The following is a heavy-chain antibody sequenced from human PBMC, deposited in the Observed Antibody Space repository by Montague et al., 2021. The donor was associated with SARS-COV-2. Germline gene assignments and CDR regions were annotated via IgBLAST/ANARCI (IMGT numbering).Heavy chain of an antibody. J-gene: IGHJ1*01. V-gene: IGHV3-23*01. D-gene: IGHD3-9*01. CDR3: AKDLHPFTEEVVTYFEN. CDR2: ISGSGGGT. CDR1: GFTFSSYA. Sequence: SLSLSWAASGFTFSSYAMGWVRQAPGKGLEWVSGISGSGGGTKYADSVKGRFTISRDNSKNTLHLQMNTLRAEDTAVYYCAKDLHPFTEEVVTYFENWGQGSLVTVSS.